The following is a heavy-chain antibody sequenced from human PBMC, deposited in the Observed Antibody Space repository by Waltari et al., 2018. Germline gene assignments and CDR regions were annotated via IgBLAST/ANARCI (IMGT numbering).Heavy chain of an antibody. CDR2: IVVGSGNT. CDR1: GFTFTSSA. J-gene: IGHJ3*02. V-gene: IGHV1-58*01. Sequence: QMQLVQSGPEVKKPGTSVKVSCKASGFTFTSSAVQWVRQARGQRLEWIGWIVVGSGNTNYAQKVQERSTITGDMSTSTAYMVLSSLSSEDTAVYYCAADPQLRFPGSTLGSVVAFDSGGQGTMVSVAS. D-gene: IGHD4-17*01. CDR3: AADPQLRFPGSTLGSVVAFDS.